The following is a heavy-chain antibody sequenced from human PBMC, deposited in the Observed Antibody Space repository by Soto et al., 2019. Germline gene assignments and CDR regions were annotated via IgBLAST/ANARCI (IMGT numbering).Heavy chain of an antibody. D-gene: IGHD3-22*01. V-gene: IGHV4-38-2*01. J-gene: IGHJ4*02. Sequence: PSETLSLTCSVSGYSITSGYYWGWIRQPPGKGLEWIGSIHRSGSTYYNPSLKSRITVSVDTSKNQFSLKLSFVTAADTAVYFCALYASGGSPLDYWGQGALVTVSS. CDR2: IHRSGST. CDR1: GYSITSGYY. CDR3: ALYASGGSPLDY.